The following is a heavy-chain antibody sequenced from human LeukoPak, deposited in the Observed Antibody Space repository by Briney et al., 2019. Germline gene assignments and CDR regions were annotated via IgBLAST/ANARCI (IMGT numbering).Heavy chain of an antibody. CDR2: INPNSGDT. J-gene: IGHJ4*02. D-gene: IGHD3-16*01. V-gene: IGHV1-2*02. Sequence: ASVKVSCKASGYIFTGYYMHWVRQAPGQGLEWMGWINPNSGDTNYAQKFQGRVTMTRDTSISTAYMELSRLRSDDTAVYYCARVRYRLAETYIDYWGQGTLATVSS. CDR1: GYIFTGYY. CDR3: ARVRYRLAETYIDY.